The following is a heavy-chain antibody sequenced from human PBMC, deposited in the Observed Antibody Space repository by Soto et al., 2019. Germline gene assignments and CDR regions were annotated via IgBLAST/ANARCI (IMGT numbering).Heavy chain of an antibody. D-gene: IGHD3-22*01. V-gene: IGHV3-23*01. Sequence: LRLSCAASGFTFSSYAMSWVRQAPGKGLEWVSAISGSGGSTYYADSVKGRFTISRDNSKNTLYLQMNSLRAEDTAVYYCAKDDLNYYDSSGYLDWGQGTLVTVSS. CDR2: ISGSGGST. J-gene: IGHJ4*02. CDR1: GFTFSSYA. CDR3: AKDDLNYYDSSGYLD.